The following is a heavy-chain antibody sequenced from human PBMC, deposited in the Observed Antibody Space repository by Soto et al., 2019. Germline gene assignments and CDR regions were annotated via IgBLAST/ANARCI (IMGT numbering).Heavy chain of an antibody. J-gene: IGHJ4*02. CDR2: INTGTGDT. D-gene: IGHD3-3*01. Sequence: ASVKVSCKASGNSVTSYAVHWVRHAPGERLEWMGWINTGTGDTKSAQKFQGRVTITRDTSASTAYMELSRLTSEDTAIYYCARGAYDFWSGYQPFDSWGQGSLVTAPQ. CDR3: ARGAYDFWSGYQPFDS. CDR1: GNSVTSYA. V-gene: IGHV1-3*04.